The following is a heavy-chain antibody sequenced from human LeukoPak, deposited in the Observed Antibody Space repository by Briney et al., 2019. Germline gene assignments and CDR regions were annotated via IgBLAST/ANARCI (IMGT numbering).Heavy chain of an antibody. CDR2: INPNSGGT. V-gene: IGHV1-2*04. D-gene: IGHD3-16*01. CDR3: ARDSGYVWGSSYYYGMDV. J-gene: IGHJ6*02. CDR1: GYTFTGYY. Sequence: ASVKVSCKASGYTFTGYYMHWVRQAPGQGLEWMGWINPNSGGTNYAQKFQGWVTMTRDTSISTAYMELSRLRSDDTAVYYCARDSGYVWGSSYYYGMDVWGQGTTVTVSS.